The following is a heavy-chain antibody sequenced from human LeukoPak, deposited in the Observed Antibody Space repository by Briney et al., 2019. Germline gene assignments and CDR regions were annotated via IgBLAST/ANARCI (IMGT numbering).Heavy chain of an antibody. CDR2: INHSGST. J-gene: IGHJ4*02. CDR3: ARGVQLWLRPIDY. D-gene: IGHD5-18*01. CDR1: GGAFSGYY. V-gene: IGHV4-34*01. Sequence: SETLSLTCAVYGGAFSGYYWSWIRQPPGKGLEWIGEINHSGSTNYNPSLKSRVTISVDTSKNQFSLKLSSVTAADTAVYYCARGVQLWLRPIDYWGQGTLVTVPS.